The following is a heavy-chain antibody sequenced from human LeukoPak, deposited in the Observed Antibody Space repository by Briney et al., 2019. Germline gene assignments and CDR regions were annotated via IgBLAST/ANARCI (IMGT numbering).Heavy chain of an antibody. CDR2: ISGDAYST. Sequence: PGGSLRLSCAASGFTFNSYAMNWVRQAPGKGLEWVSAISGDAYSTYYADSVKGRFTISRDKSKNTVYLQMNSLRDDDTVVYYCAKDRYSSGWYYFDHWGQGTLVTVSS. CDR1: GFTFNSYA. CDR3: AKDRYSSGWYYFDH. J-gene: IGHJ4*02. D-gene: IGHD6-19*01. V-gene: IGHV3-23*01.